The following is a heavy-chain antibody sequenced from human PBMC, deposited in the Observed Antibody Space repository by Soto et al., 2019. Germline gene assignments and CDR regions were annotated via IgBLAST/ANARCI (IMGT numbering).Heavy chain of an antibody. CDR1: GYIFTSYA. CDR2: IKGGNGNT. Sequence: QVQLVQSGAEVKKPGASVKISCKASGYIFTSYAMQWVRQAPGQRLEWMGWIKGGNGNTKYSQNFQDRVTITRDTAARTVYLELSSLRSDDTAVYFCARDARYGSGSYYGDYYDHWGQGTLVSGSS. D-gene: IGHD3-10*01. J-gene: IGHJ4*02. CDR3: ARDARYGSGSYYGDYYDH. V-gene: IGHV1-3*01.